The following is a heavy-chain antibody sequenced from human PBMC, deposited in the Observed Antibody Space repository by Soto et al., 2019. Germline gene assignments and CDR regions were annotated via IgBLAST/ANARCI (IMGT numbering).Heavy chain of an antibody. Sequence: EVQLLESGGGLVQPGGSLRLSCAVSGFTFSNYAMTWVRQAPGKGLEWVSLMSGNGGRIVYADSVKGRFTISRDNSKNTLYLQMNSLRLEDTAVYYCVKDLVSGGSGGAWFDYWGQGTLVTVSS. CDR3: VKDLVSGGSGGAWFDY. CDR1: GFTFSNYA. J-gene: IGHJ4*02. V-gene: IGHV3-23*01. CDR2: MSGNGGRI. D-gene: IGHD2-21*02.